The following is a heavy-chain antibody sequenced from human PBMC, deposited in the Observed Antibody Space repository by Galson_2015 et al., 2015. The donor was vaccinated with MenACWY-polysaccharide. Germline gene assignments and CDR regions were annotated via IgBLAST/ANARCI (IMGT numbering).Heavy chain of an antibody. V-gene: IGHV4-34*01. Sequence: ATLSLPCAVFGGSFSDYYWRWLRQPPGQGLEWIGEIHHSAGSNYNPSLKRRVTMSVDTSKNQLSLKLTSGTVADTAVYYCAREAAVTSRDHAFDIWGQGTKVTVSS. CDR1: GGSFSDYY. CDR3: AREAAVTSRDHAFDI. J-gene: IGHJ3*02. CDR2: IHHSAGS. D-gene: IGHD6-19*01.